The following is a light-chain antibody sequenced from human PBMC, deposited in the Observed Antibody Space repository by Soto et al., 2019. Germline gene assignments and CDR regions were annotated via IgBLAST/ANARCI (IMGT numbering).Light chain of an antibody. CDR1: QGISGY. J-gene: IGKJ4*01. CDR3: QQANSFTLT. V-gene: IGKV1-12*01. CDR2: AAS. Sequence: DIQLTHSPSSVSASVGDRFTIACRASQGISGYLAWYQQKPVKVPKLLIYAASSLQSGVPLRFSGSGSGTDFTLTIRSLQAEDSATYYCQQANSFTLTFGGGTKLAIK.